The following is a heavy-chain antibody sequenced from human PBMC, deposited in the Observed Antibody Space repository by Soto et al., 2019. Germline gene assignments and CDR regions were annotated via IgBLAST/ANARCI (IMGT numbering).Heavy chain of an antibody. V-gene: IGHV4-34*01. CDR2: INHSGST. Sequence: PSETLSLTCAVYGGSFSGYYWSWIRQPPGKGLEWIGEINHSGSTNYNPSLKSRVTISVDTSKNQFSLKLSSVTAADTAVYYCASTTITGTTIDYWGQGTLVTVSS. J-gene: IGHJ4*02. CDR3: ASTTITGTTIDY. CDR1: GGSFSGYY. D-gene: IGHD1-7*01.